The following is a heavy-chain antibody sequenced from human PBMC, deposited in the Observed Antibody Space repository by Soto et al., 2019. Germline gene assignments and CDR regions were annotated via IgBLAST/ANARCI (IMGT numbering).Heavy chain of an antibody. CDR1: GGSISSSSYY. V-gene: IGHV4-39*01. CDR2: IYYSGST. D-gene: IGHD3-3*01. J-gene: IGHJ4*02. Sequence: QLQLQESGPGLVKPSETLSLTCTVSGGSISSSSYYWGLIRQPPGKGLEWIGSIYYSGSTYYNQSLKIRVTISVDTSKNQFSLKLSSVTAADTAVYYCATNYDFWSGYPSDYWGQGTLVTVSS. CDR3: ATNYDFWSGYPSDY.